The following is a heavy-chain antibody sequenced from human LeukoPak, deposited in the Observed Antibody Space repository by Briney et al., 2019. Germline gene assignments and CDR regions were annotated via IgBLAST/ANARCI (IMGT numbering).Heavy chain of an antibody. CDR2: RKHDGSEK. D-gene: IGHD3-9*01. V-gene: IGHV3-7*01. Sequence: GGSLRLSCAASGFTFSSDWMCWVRQAPGKGLDLVGNRKHDGSEKSYVDPVKGRFTISRDNAKNSLYLQMNSLRAEDTAVYYCARETLTGYHDAFDIWGQGTMVTVSS. J-gene: IGHJ3*02. CDR3: ARETLTGYHDAFDI. CDR1: GFTFSSDW.